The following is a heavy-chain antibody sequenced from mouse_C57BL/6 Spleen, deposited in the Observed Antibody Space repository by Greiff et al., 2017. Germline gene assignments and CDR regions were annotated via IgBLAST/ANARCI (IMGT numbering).Heavy chain of an antibody. CDR3: AKLLPYDYDGGFAY. D-gene: IGHD2-4*01. J-gene: IGHJ3*01. V-gene: IGHV1-9*01. CDR1: GYTFTGYW. CDR2: IFPGSGST. Sequence: VQLQQSGAELMKPGASVKLSCKATGYTFTGYWIEWVKQRPGHGLEWIGEIFPGSGSTNYNEKFKGKATFTADTSSNTAYMQLSSLTTEDSAIYCCAKLLPYDYDGGFAYWGQGTLVTVSA.